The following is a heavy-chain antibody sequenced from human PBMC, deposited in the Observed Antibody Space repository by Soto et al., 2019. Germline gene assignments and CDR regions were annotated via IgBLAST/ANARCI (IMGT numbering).Heavy chain of an antibody. J-gene: IGHJ6*02. CDR1: GFTFSSYS. V-gene: IGHV3-30-3*01. D-gene: IGHD2-2*01. CDR3: SITYCSSTSCYPTLYYYYYGMDV. Sequence: PGGSLRLSCAASGFTFSSYSMHWVRQAPCKGLEWVAVISYDGINKYYADSVKGRFTISRDNSKNTLYLQMNSLRAEDTAVYYCSITYCSSTSCYPTLYYYYYGMDVCGQGTTLTLSS. CDR2: ISYDGINK.